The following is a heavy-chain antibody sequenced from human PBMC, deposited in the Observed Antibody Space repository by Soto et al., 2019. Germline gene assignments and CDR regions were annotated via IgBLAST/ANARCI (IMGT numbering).Heavy chain of an antibody. CDR3: ARNLPENYDILSGYNVANDI. Sequence: ASVKLASKASGDTFTRFGIRWVREAPGQGLEWMGWISAYNGNTNYAQKLQRRVIITTDTSTNTAYMELRSRRADGTAVYYCARNLPENYDILSGYNVANDIWGPGTMVTIS. D-gene: IGHD3-9*01. J-gene: IGHJ3*02. CDR2: ISAYNGNT. CDR1: GDTFTRFG. V-gene: IGHV1-18*04.